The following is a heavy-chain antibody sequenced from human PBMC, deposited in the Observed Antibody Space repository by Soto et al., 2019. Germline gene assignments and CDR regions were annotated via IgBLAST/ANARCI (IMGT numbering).Heavy chain of an antibody. CDR3: VRAGYSYGANKNYYYYYYGMDV. J-gene: IGHJ6*02. D-gene: IGHD5-18*01. CDR2: INSDGSST. CDR1: GCTFGSYW. V-gene: IGHV3-74*01. Sequence: GSLRLSCAASGCTFGSYWMHWVRQAPGNGLVWVSRINSDGSSTSYADSVKGRFTISRDNAKNTLYLQMNSLRAEDTAVYYCVRAGYSYGANKNYYYYYYGMDVWGQGTTVTVSS.